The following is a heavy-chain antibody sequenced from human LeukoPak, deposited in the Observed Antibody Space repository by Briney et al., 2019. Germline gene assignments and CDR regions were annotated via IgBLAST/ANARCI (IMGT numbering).Heavy chain of an antibody. CDR3: VRDDCSSSSCLFDF. J-gene: IGHJ4*02. V-gene: IGHV3-23*01. CDR2: ISGSGDST. CDR1: GFTFSSYA. Sequence: PGGSLRLSCAASGFTFSSYAMSWVRQAPGKGLEWVSGISGSGDSTYYADSVKGRFTTSRDNSKNTLYLQMSSLRAEDTGLYFCVRDDCSSSSCLFDFWGQGVLLTVSS. D-gene: IGHD2-2*01.